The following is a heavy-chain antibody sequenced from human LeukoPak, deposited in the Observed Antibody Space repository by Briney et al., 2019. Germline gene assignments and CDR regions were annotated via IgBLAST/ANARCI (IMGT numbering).Heavy chain of an antibody. CDR1: GFTFGSSG. CDR3: AKAMSGYDFRLDY. Sequence: SGGSLRLSCTASGFTFGSSGMHWVRQAPGKGLEWVAVISYDGSNKYYADSVKGRFTISRDNSKNTLYLQMNSLRAEDTAVYYCAKAMSGYDFRLDYWGQGTLVTVSS. V-gene: IGHV3-30*18. D-gene: IGHD5-12*01. CDR2: ISYDGSNK. J-gene: IGHJ4*02.